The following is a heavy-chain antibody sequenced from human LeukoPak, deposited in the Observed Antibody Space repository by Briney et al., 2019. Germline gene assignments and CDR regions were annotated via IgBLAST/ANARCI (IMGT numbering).Heavy chain of an antibody. CDR3: ARRSEFDNTHYHYFDY. CDR2: IYHSGST. J-gene: IGHJ4*02. D-gene: IGHD2-15*01. V-gene: IGHV4-39*01. Sequence: SETLSLTCTVSGGSINSRSYYWDWIRQAPGKGLEWIGTIYHSGSTEYNPSLKSRVAIFVDTSKNQFSLILHSVAAADTAVYYCARRSEFDNTHYHYFDYWGQGALVTVSS. CDR1: GGSINSRSYY.